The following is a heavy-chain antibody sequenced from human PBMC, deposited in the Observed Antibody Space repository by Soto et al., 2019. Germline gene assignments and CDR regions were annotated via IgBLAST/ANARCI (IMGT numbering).Heavy chain of an antibody. CDR2: IYWDDDK. CDR3: AHMGVRIIVESASVHGFDW. V-gene: IGHV2-5*02. Sequence: QITLKESGPTLVKPTQTLTLTCTFSGFSLSTSGVNVGWIRQPPGKALEWLALIYWDDDKRYSPSLESRLTITTETSKHQVAFTLSNMAPVDIATEDSAHMGVRIIVESASVHGFDWWGQGKMVTVS. CDR1: GFSLSTSGVN. J-gene: IGHJ3*01. D-gene: IGHD1-26*01.